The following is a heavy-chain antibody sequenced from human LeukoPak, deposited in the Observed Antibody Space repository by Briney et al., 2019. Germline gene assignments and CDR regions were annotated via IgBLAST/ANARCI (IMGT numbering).Heavy chain of an antibody. CDR3: ARGIAVAEYFDY. Sequence: PSETLSLTCSVSGGSISSSTYYWGWIRQPPGKGLEWIGNIYYSGSTYYNPSLRSRVTISVDTSKNQFSLKLSSVTAADTAVYYCARGIAVAEYFDYWGQGTLVTVSS. V-gene: IGHV4-39*07. J-gene: IGHJ4*02. D-gene: IGHD6-19*01. CDR1: GGSISSSTYY. CDR2: IYYSGST.